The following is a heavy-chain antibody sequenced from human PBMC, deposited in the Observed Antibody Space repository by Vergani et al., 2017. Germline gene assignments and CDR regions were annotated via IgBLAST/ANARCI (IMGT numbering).Heavy chain of an antibody. CDR3: ARTAVADRRAYYFDY. D-gene: IGHD6-19*01. CDR2: IYTSGST. Sequence: QVQLQESGPGLVKPSQTLSLTCTVSGGSISSGSYYWSWIRQPAGKGLEWIGRIYTSGSTNYNPSLKSRVTISGDTSKNQFSLKLSSVTAADTAVYYCARTAVADRRAYYFDYWGQGTLVTVSS. V-gene: IGHV4-61*02. J-gene: IGHJ4*02. CDR1: GGSISSGSYY.